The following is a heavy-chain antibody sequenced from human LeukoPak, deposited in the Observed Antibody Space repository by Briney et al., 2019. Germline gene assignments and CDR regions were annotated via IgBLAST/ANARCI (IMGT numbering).Heavy chain of an antibody. D-gene: IGHD4-17*01. V-gene: IGHV3-74*01. CDR2: INGVGTST. CDR3: AKEPHSDYSDHTDSFDI. J-gene: IGHJ3*02. Sequence: PGGSLRLSCAASGFTFSSYWMHWVRQAPGKGLVWVSRINGVGTSTDYADSVKGRFSISRDNAKNTLYLQMNSLRSEDMAVYYCAKEPHSDYSDHTDSFDIWGQGTMVTVSS. CDR1: GFTFSSYW.